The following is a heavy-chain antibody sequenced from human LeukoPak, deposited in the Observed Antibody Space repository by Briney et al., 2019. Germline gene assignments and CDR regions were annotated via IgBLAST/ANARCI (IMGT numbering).Heavy chain of an antibody. CDR1: GFTFSDYY. Sequence: GSLRLSCAASGFTFSDYYMSWIRQAPGKGLEWASYITNNSSAAMYADSVKGRFTISRDNAKNSLYLQMNGLTPEDTAVYYCATSERSYYASGTFDRWGLGTLVKVSS. V-gene: IGHV3-11*01. CDR2: ITNNSSAA. D-gene: IGHD3-10*01. J-gene: IGHJ4*02. CDR3: ATSERSYYASGTFDR.